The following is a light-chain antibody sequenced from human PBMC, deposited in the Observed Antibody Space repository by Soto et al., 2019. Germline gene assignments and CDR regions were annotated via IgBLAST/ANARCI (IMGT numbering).Light chain of an antibody. CDR2: GNN. J-gene: IGLJ2*01. Sequence: QPVLTQPPSVSGAPGQRVTISCTGSSSNIGAGYDVHWYQQLPGTAPKLLIYGNNNRPSGVPDRFSGSKSGTSASLAITGLQAEDEADYYCQSYDSSLRVFGGGTKLTVL. CDR1: SSNIGAGYD. V-gene: IGLV1-40*01. CDR3: QSYDSSLRV.